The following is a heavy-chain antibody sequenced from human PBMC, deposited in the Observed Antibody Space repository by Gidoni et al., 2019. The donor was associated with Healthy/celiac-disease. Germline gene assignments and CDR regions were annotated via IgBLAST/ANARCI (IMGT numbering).Heavy chain of an antibody. D-gene: IGHD2-21*02. Sequence: EVQLLESGGGLVQPGGSLGLSCAASGFTFRSYAMSWVRQAPGKGLEWVSAISGSGGSTYYADSVKGRFTISRDNSKNTLYLQMNSLRAEDTAVYYCAKDRGVSYCGGDCYSHYFDYWGQGTLVTVSS. V-gene: IGHV3-23*01. CDR1: GFTFRSYA. CDR2: ISGSGGST. J-gene: IGHJ4*02. CDR3: AKDRGVSYCGGDCYSHYFDY.